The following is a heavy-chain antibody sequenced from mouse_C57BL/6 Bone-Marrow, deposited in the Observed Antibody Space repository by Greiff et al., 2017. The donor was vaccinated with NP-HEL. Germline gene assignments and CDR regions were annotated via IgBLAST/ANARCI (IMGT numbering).Heavy chain of an antibody. CDR3: ARRYRGLYYYAMDY. Sequence: EVQLVESGGGLVKPGGSLKLSCAASGFTFSDYGVHWVRQAPEKGLEWVAYISSGSSTIYYADTVKGRFTISRDNAKNTLFLQMTSLRSEDTAMYYCARRYRGLYYYAMDYWGQGTSVTVSS. J-gene: IGHJ4*01. CDR1: GFTFSDYG. CDR2: ISSGSSTI. D-gene: IGHD2-12*01. V-gene: IGHV5-17*01.